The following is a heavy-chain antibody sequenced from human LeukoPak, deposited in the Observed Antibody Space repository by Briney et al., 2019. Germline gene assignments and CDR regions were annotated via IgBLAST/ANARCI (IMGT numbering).Heavy chain of an antibody. CDR3: ARDPLSSYCGGDCYEDY. CDR1: GGSISSGNFY. D-gene: IGHD2-21*01. CDR2: IYTSGST. J-gene: IGHJ4*02. Sequence: SQTLSLTCTVSGGSISSGNFYWSWIRQPAGKGLEWIGRIYTSGSTDYNPSLNSRVTISLDTSKNHFSLNLRSVTAADTAVYYCARDPLSSYCGGDCYEDYWGQGTLVTVSS. V-gene: IGHV4-61*02.